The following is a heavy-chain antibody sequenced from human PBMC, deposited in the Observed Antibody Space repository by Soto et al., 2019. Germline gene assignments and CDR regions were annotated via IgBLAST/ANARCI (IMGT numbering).Heavy chain of an antibody. Sequence: PGGSLRLSCAASGFTFSSYAMHWVRQAPGKGLEWVAVISYDGSNKYYADSVKGRFTISRDNSKNTLYLQMNSLRAEDTAVYYCARDSVRGSFDYWGQGTLVTVSS. J-gene: IGHJ4*02. V-gene: IGHV3-30-3*01. CDR1: GFTFSSYA. CDR3: ARDSVRGSFDY. D-gene: IGHD3-16*01. CDR2: ISYDGSNK.